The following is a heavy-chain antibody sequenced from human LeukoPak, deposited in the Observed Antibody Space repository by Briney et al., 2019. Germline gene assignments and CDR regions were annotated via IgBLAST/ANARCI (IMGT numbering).Heavy chain of an antibody. CDR1: GFTFSSYS. V-gene: IGHV3-21*01. CDR2: ISSSSSYI. CDR3: ASGPQASYYYYYYMDV. J-gene: IGHJ6*03. Sequence: GGSLRLSCAASGFTFSSYSMNWVRQAPGKGLEWVSSISSSSSYIYYADSVKGRFTISRDNAKNSLYLQMNSLRAEDTAVYYCASGPQASYYYYYYMDVWGKGTTVTVSS.